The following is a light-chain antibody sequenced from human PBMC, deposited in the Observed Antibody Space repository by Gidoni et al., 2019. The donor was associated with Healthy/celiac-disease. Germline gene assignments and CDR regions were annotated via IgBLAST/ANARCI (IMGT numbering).Light chain of an antibody. CDR3: QQFNSYPLAYT. CDR2: DAS. Sequence: AIQLTQSPSSLSASVGDRVTITCRARQCISSALAWYQQKPGKAPKLLIYDASSLESGVPSRFSGSGSGTDFTLTISSLPPEDFATYYCQQFNSYPLAYTFGQGTKLEIK. J-gene: IGKJ2*01. CDR1: QCISSA. V-gene: IGKV1-13*02.